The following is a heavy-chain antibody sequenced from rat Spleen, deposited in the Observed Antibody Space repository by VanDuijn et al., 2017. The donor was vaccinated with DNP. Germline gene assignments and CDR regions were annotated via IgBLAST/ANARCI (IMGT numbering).Heavy chain of an antibody. D-gene: IGHD5-1*01. Sequence: EVQLVESGGDLVQPGRSLKLSCAASGFTFSNYYMAWVRQAPTKGLEWVASISTGGGNTYYRDSVKGRFTISRDNATSTLYLQMDSLRSEETATYYCARVQLGYYALDAWGQGTSVTVSS. CDR2: ISTGGGNT. CDR3: ARVQLGYYALDA. CDR1: GFTFSNYY. V-gene: IGHV5S11*01. J-gene: IGHJ4*01.